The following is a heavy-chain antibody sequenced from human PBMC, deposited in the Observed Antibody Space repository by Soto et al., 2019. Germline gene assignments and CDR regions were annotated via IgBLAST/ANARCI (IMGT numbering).Heavy chain of an antibody. Sequence: VQLLESGGGLVQPGGSLRLSCAASGFTFSSYAMTWVRQAPGKGLQWVSTITGNGGNTYYADSVKGRFAISRDSSKNTLHLEMSSLRADDTAVYYCAKVWSIVVVPALFDFWGQGTLVTVSS. D-gene: IGHD2-2*01. CDR3: AKVWSIVVVPALFDF. J-gene: IGHJ4*02. V-gene: IGHV3-23*01. CDR2: ITGNGGNT. CDR1: GFTFSSYA.